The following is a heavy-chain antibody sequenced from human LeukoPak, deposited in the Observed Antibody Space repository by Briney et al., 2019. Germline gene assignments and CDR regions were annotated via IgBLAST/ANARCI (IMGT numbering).Heavy chain of an antibody. CDR3: ARVQIGYSYGLFDY. V-gene: IGHV4-59*01. Sequence: PSETLSLTCTVSGGSISSYYWSSIRQPPGKGLEWIGYIYYSGSTNYNPSLKSRVTISVHTSKNQFSLKLSSVTAADTAVYYCARVQIGYSYGLFDYWGQGTLVTVSS. J-gene: IGHJ4*02. CDR1: GGSISSYY. CDR2: IYYSGST. D-gene: IGHD5-18*01.